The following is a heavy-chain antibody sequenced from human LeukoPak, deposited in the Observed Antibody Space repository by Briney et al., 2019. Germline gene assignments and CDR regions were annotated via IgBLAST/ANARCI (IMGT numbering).Heavy chain of an antibody. V-gene: IGHV1-2*02. CDR2: INPNSGGT. CDR1: GYTFTGYY. D-gene: IGHD4-23*01. Sequence: GASVKVSFTASGYTFTGYYMHWVRQAPGQGLEWMGWINPNSGGTKYAQKFQGRVTMTRDTSISTAYMELSRLRSDDTAVYYCARSDMVTPHHDYWGQGTLVTVSS. J-gene: IGHJ4*02. CDR3: ARSDMVTPHHDY.